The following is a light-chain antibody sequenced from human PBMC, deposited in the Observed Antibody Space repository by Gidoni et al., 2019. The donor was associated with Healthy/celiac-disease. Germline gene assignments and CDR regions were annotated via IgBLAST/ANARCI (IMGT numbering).Light chain of an antibody. Sequence: SYELTQPPSVSVSPGQTASITCSGDKLGDKYACWYQQKPGQSPVLVIYQDSKRPSGIPERSSGSNSGNTPTLTISGTQAMDEADYYCQAWDSSTLVFGGGTKLTVL. J-gene: IGLJ2*01. V-gene: IGLV3-1*01. CDR1: KLGDKY. CDR3: QAWDSSTLV. CDR2: QDS.